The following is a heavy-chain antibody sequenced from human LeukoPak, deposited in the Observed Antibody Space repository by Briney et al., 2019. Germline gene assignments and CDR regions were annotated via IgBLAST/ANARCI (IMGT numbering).Heavy chain of an antibody. Sequence: GGSLRLSCAASGFTFSSYAMSWVRQAPGKGLEWVSAISGSGGSTYYADSVKGRFTISRDNSKNTLYLQMNSLRAEDTAVYYCAVAYGSGSYYEGSIYFDYWGQGTLVTVSS. J-gene: IGHJ4*02. CDR3: AVAYGSGSYYEGSIYFDY. CDR2: ISGSGGST. D-gene: IGHD3-10*01. V-gene: IGHV3-23*01. CDR1: GFTFSSYA.